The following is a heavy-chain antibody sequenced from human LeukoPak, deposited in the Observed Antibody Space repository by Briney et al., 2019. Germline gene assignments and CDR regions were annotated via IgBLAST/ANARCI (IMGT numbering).Heavy chain of an antibody. V-gene: IGHV1-18*01. CDR2: ISTYNGNT. J-gene: IGHJ3*02. CDR3: ARGPYYDMLTGLLNAFDI. CDR1: GYTFTSYG. D-gene: IGHD3-9*01. Sequence: ASVKLSCKASGYTFTSYGNNWVRQAPAQGLERMGFISTYNGNTNYAQKLQGRVTMTTDTSTRTAYMELRSLRFDDTAVYYCARGPYYDMLTGLLNAFDIWGQGTMVTVSS.